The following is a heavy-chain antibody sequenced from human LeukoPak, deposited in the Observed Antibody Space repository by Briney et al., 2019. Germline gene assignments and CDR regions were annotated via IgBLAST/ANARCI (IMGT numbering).Heavy chain of an antibody. J-gene: IGHJ4*02. V-gene: IGHV4-4*07. D-gene: IGHD3-22*01. CDR3: ARAHGRYYDSSGYYDY. CDR2: IYSSGNT. Sequence: SETLSLTCTVSDDPFSTYYWTWIRQPAGKGLEWIGRIYSSGNTNYNPSLKSRVTMSVDTSRNQFSLKLTSVTAADTAVYYCARAHGRYYDSSGYYDYWGQGTLVTVSS. CDR1: DDPFSTYY.